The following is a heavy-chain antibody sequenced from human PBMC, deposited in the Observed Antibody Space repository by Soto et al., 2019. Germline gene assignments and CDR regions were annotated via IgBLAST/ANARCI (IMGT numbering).Heavy chain of an antibody. V-gene: IGHV5-51*01. J-gene: IGHJ6*02. CDR2: IYPGDSDT. D-gene: IGHD3-9*01. Sequence: GESLKISCKGSGYSFTSYWIGWVRQMPGKGLEWMGIIYPGDSDTRYSPSFQGQVTISADKSISTAYLQWSSLKASDTAMYYCARAPYDILTGYSVNDYYYYGMDVWGQGTTVTV. CDR1: GYSFTSYW. CDR3: ARAPYDILTGYSVNDYYYYGMDV.